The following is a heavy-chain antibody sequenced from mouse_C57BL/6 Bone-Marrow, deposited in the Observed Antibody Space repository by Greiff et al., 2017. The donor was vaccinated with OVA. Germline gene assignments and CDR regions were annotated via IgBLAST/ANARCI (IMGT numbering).Heavy chain of an antibody. D-gene: IGHD1-1*01. CDR1: GYTFTSYW. Sequence: QVHVKQPGAELVKPGASVKMSCKASGYTFTSYWITWVKQRPGQGLEWIGDIYPGSGSTIYNEKFKSKATLTVDTSSSTAYMQLSSLTSEDSAVYYCATDLLLHDYWGQGTTLTVSS. V-gene: IGHV1-55*01. CDR3: ATDLLLHDY. J-gene: IGHJ2*01. CDR2: IYPGSGST.